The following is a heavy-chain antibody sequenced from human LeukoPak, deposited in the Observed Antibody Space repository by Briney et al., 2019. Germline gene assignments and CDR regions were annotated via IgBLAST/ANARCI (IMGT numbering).Heavy chain of an antibody. CDR2: ISWNSGSI. D-gene: IGHD2-2*01. CDR1: GFTLDDYA. CDR3: AKGYCSSTSCYVDY. J-gene: IGHJ4*02. V-gene: IGHV3-9*03. Sequence: GRSLRLSXAASGFTLDDYAMHWVRQAPGKGLEWVSGISWNSGSIGYADSVKGRFTISRDNAKNSLYLQMNSLRAEDMALYYCAKGYCSSTSCYVDYWGQGTLVTVSS.